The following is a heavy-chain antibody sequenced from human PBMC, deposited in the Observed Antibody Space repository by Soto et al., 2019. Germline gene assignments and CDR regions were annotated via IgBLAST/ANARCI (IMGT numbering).Heavy chain of an antibody. J-gene: IGHJ5*02. CDR3: ATSNWFDP. V-gene: IGHV4-39*01. CDR2: IYYHGNS. CDR1: GGPINSRTYS. Sequence: LSLTCAVSGGPINSRTYSWGWIRQPPGKTLEWIATIYYHGNSYSNPSLKSRVTISVDTSKNQFSLKLSSVTAADTAVYYCATSNWFDPWGQGTLVTVSS.